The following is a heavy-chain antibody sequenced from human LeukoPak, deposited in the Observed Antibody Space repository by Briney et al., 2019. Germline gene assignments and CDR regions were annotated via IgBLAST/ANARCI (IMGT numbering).Heavy chain of an antibody. V-gene: IGHV3-48*03. J-gene: IGHJ6*03. D-gene: IGHD3-10*01. CDR1: GFTFSSYE. Sequence: GGSLRLSCAASGFTFSSYEMNWVRQAPGKGLEWVSYISSSGSTIYYADSVKGRFTISRDNSKNTLYLQMNSLRAEDTAVYYCAKRASGSYQYYYYYYMDVWGKGTTVTISS. CDR3: AKRASGSYQYYYYYYMDV. CDR2: ISSSGSTI.